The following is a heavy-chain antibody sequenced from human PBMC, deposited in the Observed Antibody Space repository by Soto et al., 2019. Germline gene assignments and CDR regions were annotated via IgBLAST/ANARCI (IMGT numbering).Heavy chain of an antibody. V-gene: IGHV1-8*01. CDR1: GYTFTSYD. Sequence: QVPLVQSGAEVKKPGASVKVSCKASGYTFTSYDINWVRQATGQGLEWMGWMNPNSGNTGYAQKFQGRVTMTRNTSISTAYMELSSLRSEDTAVYYCARVLWGSDYGSGSHDYWGQGTLVTVSS. D-gene: IGHD3-10*01. J-gene: IGHJ4*02. CDR3: ARVLWGSDYGSGSHDY. CDR2: MNPNSGNT.